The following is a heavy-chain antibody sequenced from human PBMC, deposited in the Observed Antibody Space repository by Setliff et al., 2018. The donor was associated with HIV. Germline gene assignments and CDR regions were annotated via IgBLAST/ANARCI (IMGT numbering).Heavy chain of an antibody. CDR3: ARVVATSESGYYFDY. CDR2: IYHIGST. D-gene: IGHD3-10*01. V-gene: IGHV4-4*02. Sequence: SETLSLTCDVSGNSISNNNRWSWVRQSPGKGLEWIGEIYHIGSTNYNPSLKSRVTMSVDKSNNQFSLKLSSVTAADTAFYYCARVVATSESGYYFDYWGQGVLVTVSS. CDR1: GNSISNNNR. J-gene: IGHJ4*02.